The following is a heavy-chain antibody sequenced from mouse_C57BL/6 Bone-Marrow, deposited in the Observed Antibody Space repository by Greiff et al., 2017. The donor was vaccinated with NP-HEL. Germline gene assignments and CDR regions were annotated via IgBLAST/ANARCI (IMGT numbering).Heavy chain of an antibody. CDR3: ARSAHTLFDY. J-gene: IGHJ2*01. CDR2: IYPGGGYT. CDR1: GYTFTNYW. Sequence: VQLQQSGAELVRPGTSVKMSCKASGYTFTNYWIGWAKQRPGHGLEWIGDIYPGGGYTNYNEKFKGKATLTADKSSSTAYMQFSSLTSEDSAVYYCARSAHTLFDYWGQGTTLTVSS. V-gene: IGHV1-63*01. D-gene: IGHD5-1-1*01.